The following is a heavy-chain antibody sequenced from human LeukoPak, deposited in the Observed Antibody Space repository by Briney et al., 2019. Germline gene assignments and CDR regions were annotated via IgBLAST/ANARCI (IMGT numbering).Heavy chain of an antibody. V-gene: IGHV3-23*01. CDR1: GFNFGDSA. CDR3: ARGAGSNHAYFDY. Sequence: GGSLRLSCAASGFNFGDSAMSWVRQTPRKGLEWVSLISFNGRNTYYGDSVKGRFTISRDNSKNTLYLQMNSLRAEDTAVYYCARGAGSNHAYFDYWGQGSLVTVSS. D-gene: IGHD5-24*01. J-gene: IGHJ4*02. CDR2: ISFNGRNT.